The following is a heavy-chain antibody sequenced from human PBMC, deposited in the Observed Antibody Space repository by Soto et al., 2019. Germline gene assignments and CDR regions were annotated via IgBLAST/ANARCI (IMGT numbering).Heavy chain of an antibody. CDR1: GGSIISYN. CDR2: IYYGGTT. V-gene: IGHV4-59*01. Sequence: SETLSLTCTVSGGSIISYNWNWIRQPPGQGLEWIGAIYYGGTTTYNPSLRSRVTISVDTSKNQFSLKLSSVTAADTAVYYCARAHSLDVWGQGTTVTVSS. D-gene: IGHD2-21*01. CDR3: ARAHSLDV. J-gene: IGHJ6*02.